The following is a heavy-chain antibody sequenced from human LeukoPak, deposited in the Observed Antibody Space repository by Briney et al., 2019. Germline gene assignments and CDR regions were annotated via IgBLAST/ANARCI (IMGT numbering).Heavy chain of an antibody. CDR1: GFTFSSYA. D-gene: IGHD2-21*01. J-gene: IGHJ6*03. CDR2: ISSNGGST. V-gene: IGHV3-64*01. Sequence: GGSLRLSCAASGFTFSSYAMHWVRQAPGKGLEYVSAISSNGGSTYYANSVKGRFTISRDNSKNTLYLQMGSLRAEDMAVYYCARHGEPLYYYYMDVWGKGTTVTVSS. CDR3: ARHGEPLYYYYMDV.